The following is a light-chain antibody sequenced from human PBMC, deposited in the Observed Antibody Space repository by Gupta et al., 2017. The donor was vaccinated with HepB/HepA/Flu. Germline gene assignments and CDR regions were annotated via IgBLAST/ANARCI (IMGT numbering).Light chain of an antibody. J-gene: IGKJ4*02. V-gene: IGKV1-39*01. CDR1: QRISNY. Sequence: DIPMTQSPSSLSASVGDRVTITCRASQRISNYLNWYQQKPGKAHKLLINVAFTWKRGVPSRFSGSGYGTDFTLTITSLQPEEFATYYCQQTDSTPITFGGGTKVVIK. CDR2: VAF. CDR3: QQTDSTPIT.